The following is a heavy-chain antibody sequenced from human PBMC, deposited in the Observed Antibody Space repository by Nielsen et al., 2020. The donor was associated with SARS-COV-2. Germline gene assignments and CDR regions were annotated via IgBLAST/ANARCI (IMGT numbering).Heavy chain of an antibody. CDR2: FDPEDGET. CDR3: AADTLLWFGEPPYYYYGMDV. CDR1: GYTLTELS. Sequence: ASVKVSCKVSGYTLTELSMHWVRQAPGKGLEWMGGFDPEDGETIYAQKFQGRVTMTEDTSTDTAYMELSSLRSEDTAVYYCAADTLLWFGEPPYYYYGMDVWGQGTTVTVSS. J-gene: IGHJ6*02. D-gene: IGHD3-10*01. V-gene: IGHV1-24*01.